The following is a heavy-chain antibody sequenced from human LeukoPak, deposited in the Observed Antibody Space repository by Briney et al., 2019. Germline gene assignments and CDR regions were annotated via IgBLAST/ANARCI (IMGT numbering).Heavy chain of an antibody. J-gene: IGHJ4*02. V-gene: IGHV3-33*08. D-gene: IGHD2-2*02. Sequence: GGSLRLSCAASGFIFSTFSMNWVRQAPGKGLEWVAIIWYDGSKNYYADSVKGRFSISRDNFNNTLYLHMNSLRAEDTALYYCARAPYTTGRSFYFDSWGQGTLVTVSS. CDR3: ARAPYTTGRSFYFDS. CDR1: GFIFSTFS. CDR2: IWYDGSKN.